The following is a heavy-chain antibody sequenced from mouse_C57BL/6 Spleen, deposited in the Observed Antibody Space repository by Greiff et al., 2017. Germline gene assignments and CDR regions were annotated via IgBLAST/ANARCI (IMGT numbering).Heavy chain of an antibody. D-gene: IGHD1-1*01. CDR3: ARDYGSSFAY. J-gene: IGHJ3*01. V-gene: IGHV3-6*01. CDR2: ISYDGSN. CDR1: GYSITSGYY. Sequence: DVHLVESGPGLVKPSQSLSLTCSVTGYSITSGYYWNWIRQFPGNKLEWMGYISYDGSNNYNPSLKNRISITRDTSKNQFFLKLNSVTTEDTATYYCARDYGSSFAYWGQGTLVTVSA.